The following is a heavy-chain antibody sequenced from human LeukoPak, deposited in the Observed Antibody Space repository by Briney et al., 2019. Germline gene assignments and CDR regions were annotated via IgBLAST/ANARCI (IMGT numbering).Heavy chain of an antibody. CDR1: GYTFASYD. J-gene: IGHJ4*02. D-gene: IGHD3-9*01. Sequence: GASVKVSCKASGYTFASYDINWVRQATGQGLEWMGWMNPNSGNTGYAQKFQGRVTMTRNTSISTAYMELSSLRSEDTAVYYCARVLYYDILTGYPWGQGTLVTASS. V-gene: IGHV1-8*01. CDR3: ARVLYYDILTGYP. CDR2: MNPNSGNT.